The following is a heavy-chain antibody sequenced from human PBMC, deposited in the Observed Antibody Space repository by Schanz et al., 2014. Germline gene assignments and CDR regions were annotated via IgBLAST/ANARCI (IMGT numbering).Heavy chain of an antibody. J-gene: IGHJ4*02. Sequence: EVQLVESGGGLIQPGGSLRLSCSASGFTFSTFAMHWVRQAPGKGLEWVSSISGGGGTTYYTDSVKGRFTISRDNSKNTLYLQMNSLRAEDTGLYFCARGGSGSHYRLDYWGQGTLVTVSS. CDR2: ISGGGGTT. D-gene: IGHD1-26*01. CDR1: GFTFSTFA. CDR3: ARGGSGSHYRLDY. V-gene: IGHV3-23*04.